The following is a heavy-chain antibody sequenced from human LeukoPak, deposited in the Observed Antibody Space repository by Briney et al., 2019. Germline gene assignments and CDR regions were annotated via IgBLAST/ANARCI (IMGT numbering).Heavy chain of an antibody. D-gene: IGHD1-26*01. J-gene: IGHJ4*02. CDR2: VSADGGNT. Sequence: GGSLRLSCAASGFTFDNYRMSWVRQAPGTGLEWVSTVSADGGNTYYADSVKGRFTISRDNSKSTLILQMNSLRVEDTALYYCTKRVKYGGTWDHFADWGQGTLVTVSS. CDR3: TKRVKYGGTWDHFAD. V-gene: IGHV3-23*01. CDR1: GFTFDNYR.